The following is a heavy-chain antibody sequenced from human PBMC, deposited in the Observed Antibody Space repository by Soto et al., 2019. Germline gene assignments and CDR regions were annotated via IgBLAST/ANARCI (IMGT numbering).Heavy chain of an antibody. V-gene: IGHV3-9*01. J-gene: IGHJ6*02. CDR2: ISWNSGSI. D-gene: IGHD1-1*01. CDR1: EFTFDDYA. CDR3: AKDKGTGTHYYYFGMDV. Sequence: EVQLVESGGGLVQPGRSLRLSCAASEFTFDDYAMHWVRQAPGKGLEWVSGISWNSGSIAYAGSVKGRFTISRDNAKNSLYLQMNSLRTEDTALYYCAKDKGTGTHYYYFGMDVWGQGTTVTVSS.